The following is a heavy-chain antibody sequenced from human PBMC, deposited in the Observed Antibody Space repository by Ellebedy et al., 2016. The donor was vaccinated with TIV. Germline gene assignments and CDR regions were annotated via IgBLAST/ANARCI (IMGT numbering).Heavy chain of an antibody. CDR1: GFSFSTYG. Sequence: GGSLRLSXTASGFSFSTYGMSWVRQAPGKGLEWVSAISSSGDITFYADSVKGRFAISRDNSKKTVHLQMNSLRVEETALYYCVKRAGATVAGRAFDIWGQGTMVTVSS. J-gene: IGHJ3*02. V-gene: IGHV3-23*01. D-gene: IGHD6-13*01. CDR2: ISSSGDIT. CDR3: VKRAGATVAGRAFDI.